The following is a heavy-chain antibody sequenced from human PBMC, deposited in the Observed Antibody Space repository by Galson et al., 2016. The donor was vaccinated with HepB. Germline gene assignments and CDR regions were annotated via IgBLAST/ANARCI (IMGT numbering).Heavy chain of an antibody. Sequence: SVKVSCKASGYTFGDYSISWVRQAPGQGFEWVGRISGYSGNVEYAQKFQGRVTLTTSMSTASMELRSLRSDDTAVYYCARHRGSKYAMDVWGQGTTVTVSS. D-gene: IGHD1-26*01. J-gene: IGHJ6*02. CDR3: ARHRGSKYAMDV. CDR2: ISGYSGNV. CDR1: GYTFGDYS. V-gene: IGHV1-18*01.